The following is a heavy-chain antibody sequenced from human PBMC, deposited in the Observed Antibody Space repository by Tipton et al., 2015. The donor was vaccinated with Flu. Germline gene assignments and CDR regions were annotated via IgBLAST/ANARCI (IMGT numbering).Heavy chain of an antibody. CDR1: GGSISSYY. J-gene: IGHJ4*02. D-gene: IGHD3-10*01. Sequence: TLSLTCTVSGGSISSYYWSWIRQPAGKGLEWIGRFYTTGSTNYSPSLKSRVTMSVDTSKNQFSLRLSSVTAADTAVYFCARSPSYSGSGIYPYYFDDWGQGTLVTVAS. CDR3: ARSPSYSGSGIYPYYFDD. CDR2: FYTTGST. V-gene: IGHV4-4*07.